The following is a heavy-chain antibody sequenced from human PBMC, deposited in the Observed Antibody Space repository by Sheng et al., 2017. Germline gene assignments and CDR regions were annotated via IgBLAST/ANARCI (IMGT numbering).Heavy chain of an antibody. D-gene: IGHD3-9*01. CDR3: AREDILTGYALDY. V-gene: IGHV3-30*04. CDR2: ISYDGSNK. Sequence: QVQLVESGGGVVQPGRSLRLSCAASGFTFSSYAMHWVRQAPGKGLEWVAVISYDGSNKYYADSVKGRFTISRDNSKNTLYLQMNSLRAEDTAVYYCAREDILTGYALDYWARERWSPSPQ. CDR1: GFTFSSYA. J-gene: IGHJ4*02.